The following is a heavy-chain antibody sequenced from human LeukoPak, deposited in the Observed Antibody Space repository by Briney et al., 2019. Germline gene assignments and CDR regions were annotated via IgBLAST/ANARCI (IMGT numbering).Heavy chain of an antibody. J-gene: IGHJ4*02. CDR2: ISAYNGNT. D-gene: IGHD1-26*01. V-gene: IGHV1-18*01. Sequence: ASVKVSCKASGYTFTSYGISWVRQAPGQGLELMGWISAYNGNTNYAQKLQGRVTMTTDTSTSTAYMELRSLRSDDTAVYYCARVRSVTLSGSYYGDDFDYWGQGTLVTVSS. CDR3: ARVRSVTLSGSYYGDDFDY. CDR1: GYTFTSYG.